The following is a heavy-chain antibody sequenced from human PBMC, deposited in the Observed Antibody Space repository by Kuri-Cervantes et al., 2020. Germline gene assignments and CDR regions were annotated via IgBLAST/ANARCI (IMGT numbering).Heavy chain of an antibody. V-gene: IGHV4-39*07. CDR2: IYYSGST. CDR1: GGSKRSSSYY. Sequence: SETLSLTCTVSGGSKRSSSYYWGWIRQPPGKGLEWIGSIYYSGSTYYNPSLKSRVTISVDTSKNQFSLKLSSVTAADTAVYYCARGVVTGGIYYYYYMDVWGKGTTVTVSS. D-gene: IGHD4-23*01. CDR3: ARGVVTGGIYYYYYMDV. J-gene: IGHJ6*03.